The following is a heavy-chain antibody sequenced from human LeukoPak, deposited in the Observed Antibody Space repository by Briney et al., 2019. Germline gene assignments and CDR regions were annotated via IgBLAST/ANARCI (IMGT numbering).Heavy chain of an antibody. Sequence: GGSLRLSCAASGFTFSSYAMSWVRQAPGQGLERVSAICGSGGSTSYADSVKGRFTIFRENSKNKLYLLMNSLRAEDTAVYYCASGCHRVSVLRYFGCPWGQRTLVTVSS. V-gene: IGHV3-23*01. CDR2: ICGSGGST. J-gene: IGHJ5*02. CDR3: ASGCHRVSVLRYFGCP. CDR1: GFTFSSYA. D-gene: IGHD3-9*01.